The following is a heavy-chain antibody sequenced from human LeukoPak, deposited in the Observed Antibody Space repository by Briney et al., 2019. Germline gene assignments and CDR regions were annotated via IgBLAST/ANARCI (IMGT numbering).Heavy chain of an antibody. D-gene: IGHD5-18*01. CDR3: ASRMLDTAMGGAFDI. J-gene: IGHJ3*02. CDR2: IYTSGST. CDR1: GGSISSGSYY. V-gene: IGHV4-61*02. Sequence: SETLSLTCTVSGGSISSGSYYWSWIRQPAGKGLEWIGRIYTSGSTNYNPSLKSRVTISVDTSKNQFSLKLSSVTAADTAVYYCASRMLDTAMGGAFDIWGQGTMVTVSS.